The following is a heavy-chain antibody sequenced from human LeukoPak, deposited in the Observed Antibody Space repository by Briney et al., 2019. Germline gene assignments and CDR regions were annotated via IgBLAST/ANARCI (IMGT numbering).Heavy chain of an antibody. CDR2: IYYTGRT. Sequence: SETLSPTCAVSGGSISSTTYYWAWIRQPPGKGLEWIGSIYYTGRTHYIPSLKSRVTISLDTSKNQFSLSLSSVTAADTAVYYCATQVAGGPLDYWGQGTLVTVSS. D-gene: IGHD6-19*01. V-gene: IGHV4-39*01. CDR1: GGSISSTTYY. J-gene: IGHJ4*02. CDR3: ATQVAGGPLDY.